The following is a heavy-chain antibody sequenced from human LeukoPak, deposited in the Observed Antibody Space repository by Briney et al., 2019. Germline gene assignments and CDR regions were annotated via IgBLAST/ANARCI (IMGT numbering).Heavy chain of an antibody. CDR1: GYTFTGYY. J-gene: IGHJ6*02. D-gene: IGHD3-3*01. CDR3: ARELIGVVGPRYYYYYGMDV. V-gene: IGHV1-2*02. Sequence: ASVKVSCKASGYTFTGYYMHWVRQAPGRGLEWMGWINPNSGGTNYAQKFQGRVTMTRDTSISTAYMELSRLRSDDTAVYYCARELIGVVGPRYYYYYGMDVWGQGTTVTVSS. CDR2: INPNSGGT.